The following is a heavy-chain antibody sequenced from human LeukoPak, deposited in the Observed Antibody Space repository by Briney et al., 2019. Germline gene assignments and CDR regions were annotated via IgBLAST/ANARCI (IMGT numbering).Heavy chain of an antibody. CDR1: GFTFSSYA. V-gene: IGHV3-23*01. Sequence: PGGSLRLSCAGSGFTFSSYAMSWVRQAPGKGPEWVSGISDSGTSTDYADSVKGRFAISRDNSKNTLYLQMNSLRAEDTALYYCAKDSGTFYYYMDVWGKGTTVTVSS. D-gene: IGHD2-2*01. CDR2: ISDSGTST. CDR3: AKDSGTFYYYMDV. J-gene: IGHJ6*03.